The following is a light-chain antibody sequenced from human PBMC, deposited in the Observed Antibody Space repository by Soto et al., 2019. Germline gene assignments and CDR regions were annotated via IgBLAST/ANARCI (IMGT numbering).Light chain of an antibody. CDR2: ATS. Sequence: IVFTQSPGTLSLSPGERATLSCRASQSVSTDYLAWYQQKPGQAPRLLIYATSSRTTGIPDRFSGSGSGTDFTLTISRLEPEDFAVYYCQQYGSSPFTFGPGTKVDIK. CDR3: QQYGSSPFT. V-gene: IGKV3-20*01. CDR1: QSVSTDY. J-gene: IGKJ3*01.